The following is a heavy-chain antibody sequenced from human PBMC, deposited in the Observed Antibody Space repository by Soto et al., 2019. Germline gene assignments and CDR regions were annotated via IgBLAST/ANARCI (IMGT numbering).Heavy chain of an antibody. D-gene: IGHD3-10*01. V-gene: IGHV3-53*01. J-gene: IGHJ4*02. CDR3: AKDGRGSGSHYNSFGY. CDR1: GFTVGNNY. CDR2: IYSTGTT. Sequence: EVQLVESGGGLIQPGGSVKLSCAASGFTVGNNYMSWVRQAPGKGLEWVSLIYSTGTTKYADSVKGRFTVSRDNAKNTLYLQMNSLRAKDTAVYYCAKDGRGSGSHYNSFGYWGQGTLVTVSS.